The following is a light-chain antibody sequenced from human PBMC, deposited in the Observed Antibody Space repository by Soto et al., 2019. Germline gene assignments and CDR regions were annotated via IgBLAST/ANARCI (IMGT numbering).Light chain of an antibody. J-gene: IGKJ1*01. CDR3: QQSET. Sequence: DIVMTQSPDSLAVSLGERATINCKSSQSVSSNLAWYQQKPGQAPRLLIYGASSRATGIPDRFSGSGSGTDFTLTISRLEPEDFAVYYCQQSETFGQGTKVDIK. V-gene: IGKV3-20*01. CDR1: QSVSSN. CDR2: GAS.